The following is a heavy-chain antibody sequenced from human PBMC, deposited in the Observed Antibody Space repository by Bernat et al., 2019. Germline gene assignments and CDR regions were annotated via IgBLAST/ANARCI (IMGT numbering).Heavy chain of an antibody. J-gene: IGHJ6*02. V-gene: IGHV4-59*01. D-gene: IGHD6-19*01. CDR1: GGSISSYY. CDR3: AGTIAVAADYYYGMDV. CDR2: IYYSGST. Sequence: QVQLQESGPGLVKPSETLSFTCTVSGGSISSYYWSWIRQPPGKGLEWIGYIYYSGSTNYNPSLKSRVTISVDTSKNQFSLKLSSVTAADTAVYYCAGTIAVAADYYYGMDVWGQGTTVTVSS.